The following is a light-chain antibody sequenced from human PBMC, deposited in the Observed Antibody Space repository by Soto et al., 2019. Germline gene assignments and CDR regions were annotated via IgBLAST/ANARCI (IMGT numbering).Light chain of an antibody. CDR2: GAS. CDR1: QSVSSF. J-gene: IGKJ1*01. V-gene: IGKV3-15*01. CDR3: QQYSNWPRT. Sequence: EISFTQSPTTPVLSPRERGPLSSQASQSVSSFLAWYQHKPGQAPRLLIYGASTRATGVPVRFSGSGSGTEFTLTISSLQSEDFAVYYCQQYSNWPRTFGQGTKV.